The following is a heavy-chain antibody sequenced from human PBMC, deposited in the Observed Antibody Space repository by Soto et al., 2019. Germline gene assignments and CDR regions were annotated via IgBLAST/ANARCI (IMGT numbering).Heavy chain of an antibody. J-gene: IGHJ5*02. CDR1: GGSISSYY. CDR2: IYYSGST. V-gene: IGHV4-59*08. CDR3: ARHCSGGSCYSSPDWFDP. D-gene: IGHD2-15*01. Sequence: PSETLSLTCTVSGGSISSYYWSWIRQPPGKGLEWIGYIYYSGSTNYNPSLKSRVTISVDTSKNQFSLKLSSVTAADTAVYYCARHCSGGSCYSSPDWFDPWGQGTLVTVSS.